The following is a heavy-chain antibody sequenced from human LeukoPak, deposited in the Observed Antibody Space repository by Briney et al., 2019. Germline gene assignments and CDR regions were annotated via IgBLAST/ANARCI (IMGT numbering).Heavy chain of an antibody. Sequence: SETLSLTCAVYGGSFSGYHWSWIRQPPGKGLEWIGEINHSGSTNYNPSLKSRVTISVDTSKNQFSLKLSSVTAADTAVYYCARRQRWLQLNFDYWGQGTLVTVSS. V-gene: IGHV4-34*01. D-gene: IGHD5-24*01. CDR3: ARRQRWLQLNFDY. J-gene: IGHJ4*02. CDR2: INHSGST. CDR1: GGSFSGYH.